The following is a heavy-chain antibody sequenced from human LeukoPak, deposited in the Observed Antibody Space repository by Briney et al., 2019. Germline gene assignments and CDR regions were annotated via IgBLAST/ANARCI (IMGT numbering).Heavy chain of an antibody. CDR1: GYTFTSYG. J-gene: IGHJ6*03. D-gene: IGHD3-9*01. V-gene: IGHV1-18*01. CDR2: ISAYNGNT. Sequence: GASVKVSCKASGYTFTSYGISWVRQAPGQGLEWMGWISAYNGNTNYAQKLQGRVTMTTDTSTSTAYMELRSLRSDDTAVYYCARALRYFDWLPNYYHYYYMDVWGKGTTVTISS. CDR3: ARALRYFDWLPNYYHYYYMDV.